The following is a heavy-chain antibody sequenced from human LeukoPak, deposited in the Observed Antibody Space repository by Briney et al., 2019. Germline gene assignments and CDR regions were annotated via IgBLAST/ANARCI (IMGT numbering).Heavy chain of an antibody. CDR3: ARDIGEEVGAIHFDY. J-gene: IGHJ4*02. Sequence: GGSLRLSCAASGFTFSSYAMSWVRQAPGKGLEWVSAISGSGGSTYYADSVKGRFTISRDNSKNTLYLQMNSLRAEDTAVYYCARDIGEEVGAIHFDYWGQGTLVTVSS. CDR1: GFTFSSYA. D-gene: IGHD1-26*01. CDR2: ISGSGGST. V-gene: IGHV3-23*01.